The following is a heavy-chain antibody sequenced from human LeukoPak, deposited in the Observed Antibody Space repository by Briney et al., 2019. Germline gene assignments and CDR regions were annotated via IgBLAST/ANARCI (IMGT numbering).Heavy chain of an antibody. V-gene: IGHV3-33*06. CDR2: IWYDGSET. CDR1: GFNFSRYG. D-gene: IGHD6-19*01. J-gene: IGHJ4*02. CDR3: AKRLAMTGAYHFDY. Sequence: PGRSLRLSCAASGFNFSRYGMYWVRQAPGKGLEWVAIIWYDGSETYYADFVKGRFTISRDNSKNTLYLQMNSLRAEDTAVYYCAKRLAMTGAYHFDYWGQGTLVTVSS.